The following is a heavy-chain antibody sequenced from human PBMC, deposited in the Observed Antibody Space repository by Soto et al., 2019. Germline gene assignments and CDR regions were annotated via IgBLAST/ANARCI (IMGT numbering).Heavy chain of an antibody. Sequence: QVQLVESGGGVVQPGRSLRLSCAASGFTFSSYGMHWVRQAPGKGLEWVAVIWYDGSNKYYADSVKGRFTISRDNSKNTLYLQMNSLRAEDTAVYYCARGDRYGSGSSFDYWGQGTLVTVSS. J-gene: IGHJ4*02. D-gene: IGHD3-10*01. CDR1: GFTFSSYG. CDR3: ARGDRYGSGSSFDY. V-gene: IGHV3-33*01. CDR2: IWYDGSNK.